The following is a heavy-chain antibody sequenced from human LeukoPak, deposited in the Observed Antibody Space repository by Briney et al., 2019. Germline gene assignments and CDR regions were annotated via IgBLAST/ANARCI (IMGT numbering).Heavy chain of an antibody. Sequence: PGGSLRLSCAGSGYIFDDYGMRWVRQAPGKGLEWVAGINWNGGSTGHAASVKGRCTISRDNAKTALYLEVNSLRVEDTAFYYCVRLGRDGYTYGAAYWGQGALVTVSS. V-gene: IGHV3-20*04. CDR3: VRLGRDGYTYGAAY. J-gene: IGHJ1*01. CDR2: INWNGGST. D-gene: IGHD5-24*01. CDR1: GYIFDDYG.